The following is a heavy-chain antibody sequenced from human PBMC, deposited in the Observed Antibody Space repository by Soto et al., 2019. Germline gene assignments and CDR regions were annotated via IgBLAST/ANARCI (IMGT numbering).Heavy chain of an antibody. V-gene: IGHV3-15*01. CDR2: IKSKTNGGTT. Sequence: GSLRLSCAASGFIFSNAWMSWVRQAPGKGLEWVGRIKSKTNGGTTDYAAPVRGRFSISRDDSKNTLYLQMNSLKTEDTAVYYCTTDDPINRYWGQGTLVTVSS. CDR1: GFIFSNAW. CDR3: TTDDPINRY. J-gene: IGHJ4*02.